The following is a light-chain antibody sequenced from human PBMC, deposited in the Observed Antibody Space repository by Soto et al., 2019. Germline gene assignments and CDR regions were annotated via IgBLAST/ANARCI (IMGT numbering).Light chain of an antibody. CDR2: DVS. V-gene: IGKV3-20*01. J-gene: IGKJ1*01. Sequence: EIVLTQSPGTLSLSPGERATLSCRSSQSVSSNYLAWYQQKPDQAPRLVIYDVSGRATGIPDRFSGSGSGTDFTLNIRRLEPEDFAVYYCQQYGRSPTFGQGTKVEIK. CDR1: QSVSSNY. CDR3: QQYGRSPT.